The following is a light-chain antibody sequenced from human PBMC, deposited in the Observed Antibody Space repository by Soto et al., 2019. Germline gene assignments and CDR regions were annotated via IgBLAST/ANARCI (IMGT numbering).Light chain of an antibody. J-gene: IGKJ5*01. CDR1: QSADIY. CDR3: QQRSNLPPT. V-gene: IGKV3-11*01. Sequence: EIVLTQSPATLSLSPGERATLPCRASQSADIYLAWYRQIPGQAPRLLIYDASNRATGIPDRFSGGGSGTDFTLTISSLEPEDFAIYYCQQRSNLPPTFGQGTRLEIK. CDR2: DAS.